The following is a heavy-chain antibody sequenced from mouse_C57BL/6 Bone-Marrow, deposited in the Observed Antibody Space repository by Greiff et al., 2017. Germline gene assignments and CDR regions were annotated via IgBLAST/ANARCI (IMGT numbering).Heavy chain of an antibody. V-gene: IGHV1-82*01. CDR1: GYAFSSSW. CDR2: IYPGDRDT. D-gene: IGHD2-4*01. J-gene: IGHJ2*01. CDR3: ARALIYYDYDYFDY. Sequence: VQLQQSGPELVKPGASVKISCKASGYAFSSSWMNWVKQRPGKGLEWIGRIYPGDRDTNYNGKFKGKATLTADKSSSTAYMQLSSLTSEDSAVYFCARALIYYDYDYFDYWGQGTTLTVSS.